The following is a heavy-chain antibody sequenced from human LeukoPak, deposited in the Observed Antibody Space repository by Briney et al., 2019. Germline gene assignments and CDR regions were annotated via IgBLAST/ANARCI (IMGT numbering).Heavy chain of an antibody. CDR2: ISYDGSNK. CDR3: ARDPLGYSSGWVPGGSYFQH. J-gene: IGHJ1*01. D-gene: IGHD6-19*01. CDR1: GFTFSSYA. V-gene: IGHV3-30-3*01. Sequence: PGRSLRLSCAASGFTFSSYAMHWVRQAPGKGLEWVAVISYDGSNKYYADSVKGRFTISRDNSKNTLYLQMNSLRAEDTAVYYCARDPLGYSSGWVPGGSYFQHWGQGTLVTVSS.